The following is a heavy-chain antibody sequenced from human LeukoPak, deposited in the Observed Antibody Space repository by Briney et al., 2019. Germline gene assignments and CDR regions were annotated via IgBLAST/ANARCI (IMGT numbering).Heavy chain of an antibody. D-gene: IGHD2-2*01. V-gene: IGHV1-69*04. CDR1: GGTFSSYA. Sequence: EASVKVSCKASGGTFSSYAISWVRQAPGQGLEWMGRIIPILGIANYAQKFQGRVTITADKSTSTAYMELSSLRSEDTAVYYCARVHKTCSSTSCPFSFDYWGQGTLVTVSS. CDR2: IIPILGIA. CDR3: ARVHKTCSSTSCPFSFDY. J-gene: IGHJ4*02.